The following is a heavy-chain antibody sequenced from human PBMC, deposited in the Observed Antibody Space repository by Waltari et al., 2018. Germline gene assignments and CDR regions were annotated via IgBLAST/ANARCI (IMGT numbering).Heavy chain of an antibody. V-gene: IGHV4-38-2*01. CDR3: ARATLTQAYSGSYPDAFDI. J-gene: IGHJ3*02. Sequence: VHLQESGPGLVKPSETLSLTCAVSGYSISSGYYWGWIRQPPGKGLEWIGSIYHSGNTHYNPSLKSRVTISVDTSKNQFSLKLSSVTAADTAVYYCARATLTQAYSGSYPDAFDIWGQRTMVTVSS. CDR2: IYHSGNT. CDR1: GYSISSGYY. D-gene: IGHD1-26*01.